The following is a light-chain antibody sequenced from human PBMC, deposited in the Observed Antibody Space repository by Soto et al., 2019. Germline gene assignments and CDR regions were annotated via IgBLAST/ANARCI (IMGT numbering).Light chain of an antibody. J-gene: IGKJ2*01. V-gene: IGKV3-20*01. CDR3: QQFGSLPYT. CDR2: CAS. CDR1: QSVSSGY. Sequence: IVLTQAPGTLSLSPGERASLSCRASQSVSSGYLGWFQQKPGQAPSLLMYCASSRATGIPDRFSGSGSGTDFTLTISRLEPEDFAVDYCQQFGSLPYTFGQGTQGEIK.